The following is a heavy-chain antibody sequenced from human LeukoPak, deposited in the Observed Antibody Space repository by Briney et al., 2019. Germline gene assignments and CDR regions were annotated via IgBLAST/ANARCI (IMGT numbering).Heavy chain of an antibody. CDR2: ISSSSSYI. D-gene: IGHD6-13*01. V-gene: IGHV3-21*01. CDR1: GFTFSSYS. Sequence: GGSLRLSCAASGFTFSSYSMNWVRQAPGKGLEWVSSISSSSSYIYYADSVKGRFTISRDNAKNSLYLQMNSLRAEDTAVYYCARLYSSSWYSAFDIWGQGTMVTVSS. J-gene: IGHJ3*02. CDR3: ARLYSSSWYSAFDI.